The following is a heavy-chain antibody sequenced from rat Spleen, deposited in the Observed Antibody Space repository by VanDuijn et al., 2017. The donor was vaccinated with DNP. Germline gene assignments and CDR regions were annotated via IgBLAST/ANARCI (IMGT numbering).Heavy chain of an antibody. CDR2: ISPGGVNT. V-gene: IGHV5S11*01. J-gene: IGHJ3*01. CDR3: AIYFYSGDNWFGY. CDR1: GFTFSNYY. D-gene: IGHD1-1*01. Sequence: EVQLVESGGGLVQPGMSMKLSCVASGFTFSNYYMAWVRQAPTKGLEWVAAISPGGVNTYFRDSVRGRFTISRDDAKSTLYLQMDSLRSEETATYFCAIYFYSGDNWFGYWGQGTLVTVSS.